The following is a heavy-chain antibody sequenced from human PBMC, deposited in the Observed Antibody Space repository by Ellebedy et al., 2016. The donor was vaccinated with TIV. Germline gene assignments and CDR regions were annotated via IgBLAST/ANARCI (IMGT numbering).Heavy chain of an antibody. J-gene: IGHJ5*02. CDR1: GFTFRSYA. V-gene: IGHV3-30*18. Sequence: GESLKISCVGSGFTFRSYAMHWVRQAPGKGLEWVAVISYAGTDKSYADSVKGQFTISRDNSKNTLYLQMNSLRPEDTALYYCAKDNNARLSTLPGVLSRVDPWGQGTLVTVSS. D-gene: IGHD3-10*01. CDR3: AKDNNARLSTLPGVLSRVDP. CDR2: ISYAGTDK.